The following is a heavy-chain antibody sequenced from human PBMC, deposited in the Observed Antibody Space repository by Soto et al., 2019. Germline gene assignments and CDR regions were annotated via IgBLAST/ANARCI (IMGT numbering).Heavy chain of an antibody. D-gene: IGHD3-3*01. CDR1: GYTLTSYG. CDR3: ARDHLRFLEWFSVWFDP. J-gene: IGHJ5*02. Sequence: ASVKVSCKASGYTLTSYGISRVRQAPGQGLEWMGWISAYNGNTNYAQKLQGRVTMTTDTSTSTAYMELRSLRSDDTAVYYCARDHLRFLEWFSVWFDPWGQGTLVTVSS. CDR2: ISAYNGNT. V-gene: IGHV1-18*01.